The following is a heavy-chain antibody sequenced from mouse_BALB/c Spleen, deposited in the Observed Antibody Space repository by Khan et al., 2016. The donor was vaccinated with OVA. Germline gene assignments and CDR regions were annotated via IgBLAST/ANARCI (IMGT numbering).Heavy chain of an antibody. CDR3: ARRGLNGIFVY. D-gene: IGHD1-3*01. CDR2: IDPSTGYT. V-gene: IGHV1-7*01. J-gene: IGHJ3*01. Sequence: QVQLQQSGAELAKPGASLKMSCTASGYSFITYWIHWVKQRPGQGLEWIGYIDPSTGYTEYNQKFKDKATLTADKSSSTAYMQLTSLTSEDSAVYYCARRGLNGIFVYWGQGTLVTVS. CDR1: GYSFITYW.